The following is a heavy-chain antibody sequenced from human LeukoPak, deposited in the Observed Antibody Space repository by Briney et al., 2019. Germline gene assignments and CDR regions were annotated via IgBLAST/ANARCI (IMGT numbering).Heavy chain of an antibody. CDR3: ARGWWFGEFRNWFDP. CDR1: GFTFSSYW. D-gene: IGHD3-10*01. J-gene: IGHJ5*02. V-gene: IGHV3-74*03. CDR2: INSDGSST. Sequence: GGSLRLSCAASGFTFSSYWMHWVRQAPGKGLVWVSRINSDGSSTTYTDSVKGRFTISRDNAKNTLFLQMNSLRVEDTAVYYCARGWWFGEFRNWFDPWGQGTLVTVSS.